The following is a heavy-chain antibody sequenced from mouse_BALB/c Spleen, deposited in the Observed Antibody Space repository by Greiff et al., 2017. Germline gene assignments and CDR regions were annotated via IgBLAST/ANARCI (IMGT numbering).Heavy chain of an antibody. CDR2: ISSGGSYT. CDR3: ARHDPPYDYASYDAMDY. D-gene: IGHD2-4*01. Sequence: EVMLVESGGDLVKPGGSLKLSCAASGFTFSSYGMSWVRQTPDKRLEWVATISSGGSYTYYPDSVKGRSTITRDNAKNTPYLQMSSLKTEDTAMYNCARHDPPYDYASYDAMDYGGQGTSVTVSS. V-gene: IGHV5-6*01. J-gene: IGHJ4*01. CDR1: GFTFSSYG.